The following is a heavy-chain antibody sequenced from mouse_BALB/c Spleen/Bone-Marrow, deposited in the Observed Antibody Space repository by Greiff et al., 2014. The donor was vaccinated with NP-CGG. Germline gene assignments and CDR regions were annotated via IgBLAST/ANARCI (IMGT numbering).Heavy chain of an antibody. CDR1: GYTFTSYV. CDR3: ARGITTVVPYAMDY. D-gene: IGHD1-1*01. J-gene: IGHJ4*01. Sequence: LQESGPELVKPGASVKMSRKASGYTFTSYVMHWVKQKPGQGLEWIGYINPYNDGTKYNEKFKGKATLTSDKSSSTAYMELSSLTSEDSAVYYCARGITTVVPYAMDYWGQGTSVTVSS. CDR2: INPYNDGT. V-gene: IGHV1-14*01.